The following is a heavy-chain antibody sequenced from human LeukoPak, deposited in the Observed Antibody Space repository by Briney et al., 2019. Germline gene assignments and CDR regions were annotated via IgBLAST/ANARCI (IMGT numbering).Heavy chain of an antibody. CDR1: GYTFTNYY. CDR3: ARIRDGYNDAYDI. D-gene: IGHD5-24*01. J-gene: IGHJ3*02. Sequence: ASVKVSCKASGYTFTNYYIHWVRQAPGQGLEWMGLINPGGDNTDYAQNFQGRVTMTRDTSTSTVYMGLSSLRSEDTAVYYCARIRDGYNDAYDIRGQGTMVTVS. V-gene: IGHV1-46*01. CDR2: INPGGDNT.